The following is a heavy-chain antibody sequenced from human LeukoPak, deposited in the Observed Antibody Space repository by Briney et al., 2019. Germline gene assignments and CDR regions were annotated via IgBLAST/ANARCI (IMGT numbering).Heavy chain of an antibody. CDR3: ARSDVEMATVPHFDY. J-gene: IGHJ4*02. V-gene: IGHV1-18*01. CDR1: GYTFTSYG. CDR2: ISGYNGNT. D-gene: IGHD5-24*01. Sequence: ASVKVSCRASGYTFTSYGISWVRQAPGQGLEWMGWISGYNGNTNYAQKFQGRVTMTRDTSTSTVYMELSSLRSEDTAVYYCARSDVEMATVPHFDYWGQGTLVTVSS.